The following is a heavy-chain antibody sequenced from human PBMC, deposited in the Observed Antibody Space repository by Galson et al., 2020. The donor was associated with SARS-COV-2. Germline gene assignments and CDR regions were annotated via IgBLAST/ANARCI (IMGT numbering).Heavy chain of an antibody. J-gene: IGHJ4*02. CDR2: IWYDGSNK. D-gene: IGHD3-10*01. CDR3: ARDGFIGGSGGGYFDY. V-gene: IGHV3-33*01. CDR1: GFTFSSYG. Sequence: GESLKISCAASGFTFSSYGMHWVRQAPGKGLEWVAVIWYDGSNKYYADSVKGRFTISRDNSKNTLYLQMNSLRAEDTAVYYCARDGFIGGSGGGYFDYWGQGTLVTVSS.